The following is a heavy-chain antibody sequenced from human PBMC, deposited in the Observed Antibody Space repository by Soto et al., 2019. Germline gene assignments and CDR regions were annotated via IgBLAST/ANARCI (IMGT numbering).Heavy chain of an antibody. J-gene: IGHJ4*02. Sequence: QVQLQESGPGLVKPSETLSLNCSVSGGSIGTYFWGWIRQPPGKGLEWIGHIYYSGSTSYNPALRSRVTISLDTAKNLFSLRLGSVSAADPAVYYCARSYGALPDYWGQGTLVTVSS. V-gene: IGHV4-59*08. CDR2: IYYSGST. CDR3: ARSYGALPDY. D-gene: IGHD4-17*01. CDR1: GGSIGTYF.